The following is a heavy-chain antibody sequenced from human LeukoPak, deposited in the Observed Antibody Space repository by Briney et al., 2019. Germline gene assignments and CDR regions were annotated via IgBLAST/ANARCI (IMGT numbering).Heavy chain of an antibody. V-gene: IGHV4-30-2*01. D-gene: IGHD2-2*01. CDR3: ASMLRYCSSTSCSNWFDP. Sequence: SETLSLTCTVSGGSISSYSWSWIRQPPGKGLEWIGYIYHSGSTYYNPSLKSRVTISVDRSKNQFSLKLSSVTAADTAVYYCASMLRYCSSTSCSNWFDPWGQGTLVTVSS. J-gene: IGHJ5*02. CDR2: IYHSGST. CDR1: GGSISSYS.